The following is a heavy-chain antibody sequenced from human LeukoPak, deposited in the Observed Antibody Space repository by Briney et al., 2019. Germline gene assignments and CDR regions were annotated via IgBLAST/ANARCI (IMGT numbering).Heavy chain of an antibody. CDR3: ARDLDVVVGPAHYDALDL. V-gene: IGHV3-11*04. CDR2: ISSSGSAI. Sequence: GGSLRLSCAASGFTISTTYVNWVRQAPGKGLEWVSSISSSGSAIFYADSVRGRFTISRDNAKNSLFLQMNSLRAEDTAVYYCARDLDVVVGPAHYDALDLWGQGTTVTVS. CDR1: GFTISTTY. J-gene: IGHJ3*01. D-gene: IGHD2-15*01.